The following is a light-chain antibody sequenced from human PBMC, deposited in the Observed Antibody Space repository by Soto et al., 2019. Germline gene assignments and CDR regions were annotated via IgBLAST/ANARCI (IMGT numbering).Light chain of an antibody. J-gene: IGLJ2*01. CDR2: EDT. CDR3: CSYAGDTNCYVI. V-gene: IGLV2-23*01. CDR1: SSDVGSYNL. Sequence: QSALTQPASVSGSPGQSITISCTGTSSDVGSYNLVSWYQHHPGKAPKLILYEDTKRPSGVSNSFSGSKSGNTTSLTISDLQTDNEADYHCCSYAGDTNCYVIFGGGTKLTVL.